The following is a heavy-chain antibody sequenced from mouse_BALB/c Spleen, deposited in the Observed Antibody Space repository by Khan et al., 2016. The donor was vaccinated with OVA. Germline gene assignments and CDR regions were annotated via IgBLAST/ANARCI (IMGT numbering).Heavy chain of an antibody. CDR2: ISYSGST. V-gene: IGHV3-2*02. CDR3: ARRARIKY. D-gene: IGHD3-1*01. Sequence: EVQLQESGPGLVKPSQSLSFTCTVTGYSITSGYGWNWIRQFPGNKLEWMGYISYSGSTNYNPSLKSRISSTRDTSKNQFVLQLKSVTTEDTATYYCARRARIKYWGQGTTLTVSS. J-gene: IGHJ2*01. CDR1: GYSITSGYG.